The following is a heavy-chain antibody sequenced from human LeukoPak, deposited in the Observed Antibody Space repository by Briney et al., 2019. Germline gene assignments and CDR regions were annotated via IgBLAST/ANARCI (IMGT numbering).Heavy chain of an antibody. D-gene: IGHD2-2*01. CDR1: GFSFSSYG. CDR2: ISYDGSNK. J-gene: IGHJ6*02. CDR3: AKTVVPAAKILYSNYGMDV. V-gene: IGHV3-30*18. Sequence: GGSLRLSCAASGFSFSSYGIHWVRQAPGKGLEWVALISYDGSNKYYADSVKGRFTISRDNSKNTLYLQMNSLRAEDTAVYYCAKTVVPAAKILYSNYGMDVWGQGTTVTVSS.